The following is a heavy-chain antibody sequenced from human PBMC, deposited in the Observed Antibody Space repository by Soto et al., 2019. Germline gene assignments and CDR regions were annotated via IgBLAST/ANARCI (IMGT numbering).Heavy chain of an antibody. CDR2: IIPIFGTA. J-gene: IGHJ4*02. Sequence: SVKVSCKASGSTFSSYAISWARQAPGQGLEWMGGIIPIFGTANYAQKFKGRVTITADESTSTAYMELSSLISEDTAVYYCAREGPRQWGVVAATFDYWGQGTLVTVSS. V-gene: IGHV1-69*13. CDR3: AREGPRQWGVVAATFDY. CDR1: GSTFSSYA. D-gene: IGHD2-15*01.